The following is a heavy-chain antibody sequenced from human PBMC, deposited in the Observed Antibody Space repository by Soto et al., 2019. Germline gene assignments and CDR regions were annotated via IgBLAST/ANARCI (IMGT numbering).Heavy chain of an antibody. CDR1: GYTFTSYG. V-gene: IGHV1-18*01. CDR2: ISAHNGNT. J-gene: IGHJ4*02. CDR3: ARGRDGDD. Sequence: QVHLVQSGAEVKKPGASVKVSCKASGYTFTSYGITWVRQAPGQGLEWMGWISAHNGNTDYAQKLQGRVIVTRDTTTSTADMELRSRISDDTAVYYCARGRDGDDWGQGALVTVSS.